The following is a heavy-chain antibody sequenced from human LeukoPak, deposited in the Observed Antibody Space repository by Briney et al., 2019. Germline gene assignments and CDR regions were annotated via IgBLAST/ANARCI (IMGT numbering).Heavy chain of an antibody. CDR1: GYTFTGYY. Sequence: XXXKXXGYTFTGYYLHWVRQAPGQGLEWMGWINPNSGGTNYAQKFQGRVTMTRDTSISTAYMELSRLRSDDAALYYCAREDHSSSWYDAFDIWGQGTMVTVSS. CDR3: AREDHSSSWYDAFDI. D-gene: IGHD6-13*01. J-gene: IGHJ3*02. CDR2: INPNSGGT. V-gene: IGHV1-2*02.